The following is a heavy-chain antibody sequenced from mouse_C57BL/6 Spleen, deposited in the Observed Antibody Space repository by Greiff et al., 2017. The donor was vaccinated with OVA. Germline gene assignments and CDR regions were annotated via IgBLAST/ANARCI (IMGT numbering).Heavy chain of an antibody. Sequence: VQLQQPGAELVKPGASVKMSCKASGYTFTSYWINWVKQRPGQGLEWIGDIYPGSGGTNYNEKFKSKATLTVDTSSSPAYMQLSSLPSEDSAVYYCAREGLDYDAWFAYWGQGTLVTVSA. CDR3: AREGLDYDAWFAY. CDR2: IYPGSGGT. D-gene: IGHD2-4*01. V-gene: IGHV1-55*01. J-gene: IGHJ3*01. CDR1: GYTFTSYW.